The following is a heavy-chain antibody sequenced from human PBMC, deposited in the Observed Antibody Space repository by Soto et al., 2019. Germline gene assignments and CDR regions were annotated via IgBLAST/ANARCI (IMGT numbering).Heavy chain of an antibody. D-gene: IGHD6-13*01. V-gene: IGHV3-7*05. CDR1: GFTFSTYW. J-gene: IGHJ4*02. CDR3: AAWPRSSWFDY. CDR2: INRDGSEK. Sequence: PGGALGLSCVASGFTFSTYWMSWVRQAPGKGLEWVANINRDGSEKSYVDSVKGRFTISRDNAESPLYLQMNSLRVEDTAVYYCAAWPRSSWFDYWCPGTLVTVPS.